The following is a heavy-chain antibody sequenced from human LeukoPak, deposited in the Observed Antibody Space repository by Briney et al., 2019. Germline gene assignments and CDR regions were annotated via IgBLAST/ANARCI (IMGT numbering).Heavy chain of an antibody. CDR1: GGSISSGDYY. CDR2: IYYSGDT. Sequence: PSETLSLTCTVSGGSISSGDYYWSWIRQHPGKGLEWIGYIYYSGDTYYNPSLRSRVSISVDTSKNQFSLKLSSVTAADTAVYYCARSRFLPGRYDYWGQGTLVTVSS. J-gene: IGHJ4*02. CDR3: ARSRFLPGRYDY. D-gene: IGHD3-3*01. V-gene: IGHV4-31*03.